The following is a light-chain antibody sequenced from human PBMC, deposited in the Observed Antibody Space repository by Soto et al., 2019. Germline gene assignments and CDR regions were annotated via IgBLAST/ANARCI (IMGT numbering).Light chain of an antibody. CDR3: SSYISSSTLDFV. CDR1: SSDIGGYNY. Sequence: HSVLTQPASVSGSLGQSITISCTGTSSDIGGYNYVSWYQHHPGKAPKLMIYDVTNRPSGVSSRFSGSKSGNRASLTISGLLAEDEADYYCSSYISSSTLDFVFGTGTKVTVL. V-gene: IGLV2-14*01. CDR2: DVT. J-gene: IGLJ1*01.